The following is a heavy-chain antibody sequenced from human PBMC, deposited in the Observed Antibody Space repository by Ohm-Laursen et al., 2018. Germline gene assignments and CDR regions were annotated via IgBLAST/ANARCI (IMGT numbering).Heavy chain of an antibody. J-gene: IGHJ6*02. V-gene: IGHV4-59*01. CDR3: ARERGNMDV. CDR2: IYYSGST. Sequence: SETLSLTCIVSGGSISSYYWSWIRQPPGKGLEWIGYIYYSGSTNYNPSLKSRVTISVDTSKNQFSLKLSSVTAADTAVYYCARERGNMDVWGQGTTVTVSS. CDR1: GGSISSYY.